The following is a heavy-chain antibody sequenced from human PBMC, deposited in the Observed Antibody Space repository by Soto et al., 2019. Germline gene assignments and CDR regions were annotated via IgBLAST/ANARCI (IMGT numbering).Heavy chain of an antibody. Sequence: ASVKVSCKASGYTFTSYGIIWVRQAPGQGLEWMGWISAYNGSTKYAQKLQGRVPMTTDTSTSTAYMELRSLRSDDTAVYYCAREPNYFDYWGQGTLVTVSS. J-gene: IGHJ4*02. CDR2: ISAYNGST. CDR3: AREPNYFDY. CDR1: GYTFTSYG. V-gene: IGHV1-18*01.